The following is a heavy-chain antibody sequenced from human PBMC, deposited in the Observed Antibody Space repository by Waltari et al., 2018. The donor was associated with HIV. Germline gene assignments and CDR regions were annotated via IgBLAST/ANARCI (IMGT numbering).Heavy chain of an antibody. Sequence: GDEAQKTGYSMKIPCTYSGNSITGLYIHLVRQAPGHGIEWMGRVNPDNGDTHYAQNFQGRLTLTRDTSFTTAYMDMSGLTSKDTAVYFCASSSGNYHYFWGQGTLVTVSS. D-gene: IGHD3-10*01. CDR1: GNSITGLY. CDR3: ASSSGNYHYF. CDR2: VNPDNGDT. J-gene: IGHJ4*02. V-gene: IGHV1-2*02.